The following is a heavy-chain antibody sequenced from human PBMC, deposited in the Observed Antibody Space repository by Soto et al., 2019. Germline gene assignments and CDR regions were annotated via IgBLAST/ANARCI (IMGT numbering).Heavy chain of an antibody. D-gene: IGHD3-3*02. CDR1: GFIFSSYA. CDR2: ISGSATRT. Sequence: EVQLLESGGGSIRPGGSMRLSCAASGFIFSSYAMSWVRQAPGKGLEWVSTISGSATRTNYADSVKGRFTVSRDNSMNTLYLQLNSLTAEDTAVYFCAKAGGWMSSIGFDVWGRGTMVTVSS. CDR3: AKAGGWMSSIGFDV. V-gene: IGHV3-23*01. J-gene: IGHJ3*01.